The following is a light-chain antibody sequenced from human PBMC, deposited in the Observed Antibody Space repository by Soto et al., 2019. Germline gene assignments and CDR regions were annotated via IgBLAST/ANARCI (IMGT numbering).Light chain of an antibody. CDR1: QAINNW. Sequence: DIQMTQSPSTLSASVGDRVTITCRASQAINNWLAWYQQKPGNAPKFLIYDASTLESGVPSRFSGGGSGTEFTLTISSLQPDDSATYYCQQYYSRRTFGQGTKVEIK. J-gene: IGKJ1*01. CDR3: QQYYSRRT. V-gene: IGKV1-5*01. CDR2: DAS.